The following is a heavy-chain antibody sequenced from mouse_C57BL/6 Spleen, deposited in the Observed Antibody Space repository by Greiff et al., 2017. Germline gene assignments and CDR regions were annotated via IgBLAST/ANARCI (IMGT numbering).Heavy chain of an antibody. D-gene: IGHD2-10*02. J-gene: IGHJ2*01. V-gene: IGHV1-9*01. Sequence: TFTADTSSNTAYMQLSSLTTEDSAIYYCARWRYGNPFDYWGQGTTLTVSS. CDR3: ARWRYGNPFDY.